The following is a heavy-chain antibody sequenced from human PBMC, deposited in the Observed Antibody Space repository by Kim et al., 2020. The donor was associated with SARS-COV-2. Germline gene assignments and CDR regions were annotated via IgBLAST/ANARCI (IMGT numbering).Heavy chain of an antibody. CDR1: GFTFSNYA. CDR2: ISFDGSNK. Sequence: GGSLRLSCAASGFTFSNYALHWVRQAPGKGLEWVAVISFDGSNKYYADSVKDQFTISRDSSKNTLYLQMNSLRPEDTAVYYCARGGYYSGSGHYYFYGMDIWGQRTTFTVSS. V-gene: IGHV3-30*04. D-gene: IGHD3-10*01. J-gene: IGHJ6*02. CDR3: ARGGYYSGSGHYYFYGMDI.